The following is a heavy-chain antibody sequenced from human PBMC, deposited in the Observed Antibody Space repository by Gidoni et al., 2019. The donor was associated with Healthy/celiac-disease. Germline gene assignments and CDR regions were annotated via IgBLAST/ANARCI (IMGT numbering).Heavy chain of an antibody. V-gene: IGHV3-30-3*01. Sequence: QVQLVESGGGVVQPGRSLRLSCAASGFTFSSYAMHWVRQAPGKGLEWVAVISYDGSNKYYADSVKGRFTISRDNSKNTLYLQMNSLRAEDTAVYYCARAPYYYDSSGSPFQHWGQGTLVTVSS. D-gene: IGHD3-22*01. J-gene: IGHJ1*01. CDR1: GFTFSSYA. CDR3: ARAPYYYDSSGSPFQH. CDR2: ISYDGSNK.